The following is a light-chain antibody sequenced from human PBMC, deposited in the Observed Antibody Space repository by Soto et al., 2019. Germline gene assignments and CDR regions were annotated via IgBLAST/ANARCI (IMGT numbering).Light chain of an antibody. J-gene: IGKJ1*01. CDR2: WAS. CDR1: QSVLYSSNNKNY. Sequence: DIVMTQSPDSLAVSLGERATINCKSSQSVLYSSNNKNYLDWYQQKTGQPPKLLIYWASTRESGVPDRFSGSGSGTDFTLTISSLQAEDVAVYYCQQYYSTPWTFGQGTKVEI. CDR3: QQYYSTPWT. V-gene: IGKV4-1*01.